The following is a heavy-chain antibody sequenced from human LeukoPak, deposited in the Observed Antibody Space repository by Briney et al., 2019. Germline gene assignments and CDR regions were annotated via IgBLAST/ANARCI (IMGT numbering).Heavy chain of an antibody. V-gene: IGHV3-23*01. Sequence: GGSLRLSCAASGFTFSSYAMSWVRQAPGKGLEWVSAISGSGGSTYYADSVKGRFTISRDNSKNTLYLQMNSLRAEDTAVYYCAKDPLPMIVVVSYYFDYWGQGTLVTVSS. CDR1: GFTFSSYA. J-gene: IGHJ4*02. CDR3: AKDPLPMIVVVSYYFDY. D-gene: IGHD3-22*01. CDR2: ISGSGGST.